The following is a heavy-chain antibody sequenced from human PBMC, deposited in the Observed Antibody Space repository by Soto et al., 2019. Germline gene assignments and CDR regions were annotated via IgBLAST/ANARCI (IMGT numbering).Heavy chain of an antibody. Sequence: GASVKVSWKASGGTFSSYAISWGRQAPGQRLEWMGGIIPIFGTANYAQKFQGRVTITADESTSTAYMELSSLRSEDTAVYYCARARSEWLVRGYYYYYCGMDVWGQGTTVTLSS. V-gene: IGHV1-69*13. J-gene: IGHJ6*02. CDR1: GGTFSSYA. D-gene: IGHD6-19*01. CDR2: IIPIFGTA. CDR3: ARARSEWLVRGYYYYYCGMDV.